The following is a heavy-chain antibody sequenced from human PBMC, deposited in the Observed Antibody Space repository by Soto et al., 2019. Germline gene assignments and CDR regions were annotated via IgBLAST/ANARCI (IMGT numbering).Heavy chain of an antibody. CDR3: AREEPAWPLAYGLDV. J-gene: IGHJ6*02. Sequence: GALRLSCEASGFSFSTYSMHWVRQAPGKGLEWVSSIGRRSDIYYADSVKGRFTISRDNAKNSVSLQMNSLRDEDTAVYYCAREEPAWPLAYGLDVWGQGTTVTVSS. V-gene: IGHV3-21*01. CDR2: IGRRSDI. CDR1: GFSFSTYS.